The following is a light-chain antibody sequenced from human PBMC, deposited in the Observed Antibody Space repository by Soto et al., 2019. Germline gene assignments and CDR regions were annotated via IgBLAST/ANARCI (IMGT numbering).Light chain of an antibody. CDR2: EGT. J-gene: IGLJ1*01. CDR3: YSYAGENLYV. CDR1: SSDVGSYNL. Sequence: ALTQPASVSASPGQSITIPCTGTSSDVGSYNLVSWFQQHPGKVPKLLICEGTKRPSGLSDRFSGSKSGTTASLTISGLQAEDEAHYYCYSYAGENLYVFGTGTKVTVL. V-gene: IGLV2-23*01.